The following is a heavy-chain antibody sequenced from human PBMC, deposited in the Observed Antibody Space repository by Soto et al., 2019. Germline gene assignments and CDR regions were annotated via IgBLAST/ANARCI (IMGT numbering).Heavy chain of an antibody. D-gene: IGHD2-21*01. CDR2: ISYDGSNK. J-gene: IGHJ4*02. CDR3: AREGGGEQWISDYFDY. V-gene: IGHV3-30-3*01. CDR1: GFTFSSYA. Sequence: QGQLVESGGGVVQPGRSLRLSCAASGFTFSSYAMHWVRQAPGKGLEWVAVISYDGSNKYYADSVKGRFTISRDNSKNTLYLPMNSLRAEDTAVYYCAREGGGEQWISDYFDYWGQGTLVTV.